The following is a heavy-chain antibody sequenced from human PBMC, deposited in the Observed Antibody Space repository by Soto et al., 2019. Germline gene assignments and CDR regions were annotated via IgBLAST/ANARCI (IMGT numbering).Heavy chain of an antibody. Sequence: QIQLQLSGPGLVEPSQTLSLTCAISGDSVSSNSAGWNWVRQTPSRGLEWLGRTYYKSKWYYNSAVSVKSRITINPDTSKNQFYLQLNSVTPEDTAVYYCSRGSWDDVSGHYYMDVWGKGTTVTVSS. CDR2: TYYKSKWYY. J-gene: IGHJ6*03. D-gene: IGHD3-3*01. CDR3: SRGSWDDVSGHYYMDV. V-gene: IGHV6-1*01. CDR1: GDSVSSNSAG.